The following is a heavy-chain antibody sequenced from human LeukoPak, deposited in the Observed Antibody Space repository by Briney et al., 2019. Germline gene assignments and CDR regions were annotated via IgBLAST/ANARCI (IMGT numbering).Heavy chain of an antibody. CDR3: ARGGKLEPTALAY. D-gene: IGHD2-21*02. CDR2: INPDGSTT. Sequence: GGSLRLSCVASGFAFRNYWMYWVRQGPGKGVVWLSRINPDGSTTTYADSVKGRSTISRDNANRMLSLHINSLRVEDSAIYYCARGGKLEPTALAYWGQGSLVAVSS. CDR1: GFAFRNYW. J-gene: IGHJ4*02. V-gene: IGHV3-74*01.